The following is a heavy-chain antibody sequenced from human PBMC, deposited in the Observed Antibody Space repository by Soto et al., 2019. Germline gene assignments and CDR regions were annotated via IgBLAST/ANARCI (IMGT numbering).Heavy chain of an antibody. V-gene: IGHV1-24*01. J-gene: IGHJ4*02. CDR1: GYTLMELS. CDR3: TTISDGTIFGLPTAH. Sequence: QVQLVQSGAEVKKPGASLRVSCKVSGYTLMELSIHWVRQAPGGGLDWMGGFDPESGEIIYAQKFQGRVTMTEDTSTDTVYLELSSLRSEDTAVYYCTTISDGTIFGLPTAHWGQGTLVTVSS. D-gene: IGHD3-3*01. CDR2: FDPESGEI.